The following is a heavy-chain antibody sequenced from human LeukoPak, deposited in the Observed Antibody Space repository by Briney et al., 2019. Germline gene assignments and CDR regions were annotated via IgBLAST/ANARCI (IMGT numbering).Heavy chain of an antibody. V-gene: IGHV3-73*01. CDR2: ITTKANSYAT. Sequence: GSLRLSCAASGFTFSGSAMHWVRPASGKGLEWVGRITTKANSYATTYAASVKGRFSIPRDDSKKTAYLQMKSLKTEDTAVYYCTRTTTVVTDVFDYWGQGTLVTVSS. J-gene: IGHJ4*02. D-gene: IGHD4-23*01. CDR1: GFTFSGSA. CDR3: TRTTTVVTDVFDY.